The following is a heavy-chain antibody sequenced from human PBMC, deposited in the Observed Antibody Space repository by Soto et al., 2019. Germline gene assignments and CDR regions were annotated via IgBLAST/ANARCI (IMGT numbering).Heavy chain of an antibody. V-gene: IGHV3-23*01. J-gene: IGHJ6*02. CDR3: AKVRGSQQDYYYYYGMDV. D-gene: IGHD1-26*01. CDR1: GFTFSSYA. Sequence: HPGGSLRLSCAASGFTFSSYAMSWVRQAPGKGLEWVSAISGSGGSTYYAESVKGRFTISRDNSKNTLYLQMNSLRAEDTAVYYCAKVRGSQQDYYYYYGMDVWGQGTTVTVSS. CDR2: ISGSGGST.